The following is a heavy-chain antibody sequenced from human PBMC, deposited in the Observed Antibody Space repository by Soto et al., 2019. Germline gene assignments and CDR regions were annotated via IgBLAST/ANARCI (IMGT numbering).Heavy chain of an antibody. CDR1: GYTFTSYD. Sequence: QVQLVQSGAEVTKPGASVKVSCKASGYTFTSYDINWVRQATGQGLEWMGWMNPNSGNTGYAQKFQGRVTMTRNTSISTAYMELSSLRSEDTAVYYCARGREDYDYIWGSYRDNWFDPWGQGTLVTVSS. J-gene: IGHJ5*02. CDR2: MNPNSGNT. CDR3: ARGREDYDYIWGSYRDNWFDP. V-gene: IGHV1-8*01. D-gene: IGHD3-16*02.